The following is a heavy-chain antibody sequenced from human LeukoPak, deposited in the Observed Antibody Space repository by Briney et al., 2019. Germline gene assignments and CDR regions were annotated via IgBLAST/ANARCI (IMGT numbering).Heavy chain of an antibody. CDR2: IYANSGDT. Sequence: ASVKVSCKTSGYTFTGYFIHWMRQAPGQGLEWMGWIYANSGDTHYALKFQGRVFMTRDTSISTVYMELGRLTTDDTAVYFCARDPSPYTGSYFDYWGQGTLVTVSS. D-gene: IGHD1-26*01. V-gene: IGHV1-2*02. CDR1: GYTFTGYF. CDR3: ARDPSPYTGSYFDY. J-gene: IGHJ4*02.